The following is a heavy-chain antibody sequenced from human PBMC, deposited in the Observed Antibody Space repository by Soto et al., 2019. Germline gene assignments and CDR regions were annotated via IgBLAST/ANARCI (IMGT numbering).Heavy chain of an antibody. CDR1: GGTFSSYA. D-gene: IGHD1-26*01. CDR2: IIPIFGTA. Sequence: SVKVSCKASGGTFSSYAISWVRQAPGQGLEWMGGIIPIFGTANYAQKFQGRVTMTTDTSTSTVYMELSRLRSDDTAVYYCAREAIVAGATTGMDVWGQGTTVTVSS. V-gene: IGHV1-69*05. CDR3: AREAIVAGATTGMDV. J-gene: IGHJ6*02.